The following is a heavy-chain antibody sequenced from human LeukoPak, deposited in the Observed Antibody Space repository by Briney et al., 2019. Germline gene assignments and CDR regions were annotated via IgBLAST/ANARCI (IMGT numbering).Heavy chain of an antibody. V-gene: IGHV1-18*01. CDR1: GYTFTSYG. J-gene: IGHJ6*02. D-gene: IGHD6-13*01. CDR3: AREGSSWYGAYYGMDV. Sequence: GASVKVSCKASGYTFTSYGISWVRQAPGQGLEWVGWISAYNGNTNYAQKLQGRVTMTTDTSTSTAYMELRSLRSDDTAVYYCAREGSSWYGAYYGMDVWGQGTTVTVSS. CDR2: ISAYNGNT.